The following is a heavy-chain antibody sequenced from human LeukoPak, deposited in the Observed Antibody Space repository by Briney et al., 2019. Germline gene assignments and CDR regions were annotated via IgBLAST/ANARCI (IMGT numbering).Heavy chain of an antibody. Sequence: GGSLRLSCAASGFTFSSYAMHWVRQAPGKGLEWVSSISGGAANTWYADSVEGRFTISRDNSKDTLFLQMNSLRAEDTAVYYCAKVRGFGLVPNDYWGQGALVIVSS. D-gene: IGHD1-26*01. CDR2: ISGGAANT. V-gene: IGHV3-23*01. CDR1: GFTFSSYA. J-gene: IGHJ4*02. CDR3: AKVRGFGLVPNDY.